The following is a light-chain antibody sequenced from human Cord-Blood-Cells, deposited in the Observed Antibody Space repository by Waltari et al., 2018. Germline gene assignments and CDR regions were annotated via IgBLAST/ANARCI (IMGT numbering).Light chain of an antibody. CDR1: QSISSY. CDR3: QQSYSTPFT. V-gene: IGKV1-39*01. Sequence: DIQMTQSPSSLSASVGDRVPITCRASQSISSYLNWYQQKPGKAPKLLIYAASILQSGVPSRFSGSGSGTDFTLTISSLQPEDFATYYCQQSYSTPFTFGPGTKVDIK. J-gene: IGKJ3*01. CDR2: AAS.